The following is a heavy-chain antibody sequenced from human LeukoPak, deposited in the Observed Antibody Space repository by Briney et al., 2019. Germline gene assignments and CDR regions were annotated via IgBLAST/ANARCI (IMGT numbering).Heavy chain of an antibody. CDR3: TTPLWLGEIFDH. Sequence: GGSLRLSCAASGFTFSSYGMHWVRQAPGKGLEWVGRIKSKTEGGTTDYAAPVKGRFIISRDDSKNTLYLQMNSLKTEDTAVYYCTTPLWLGEIFDHWGQGTRVTVSS. CDR2: IKSKTEGGTT. J-gene: IGHJ5*02. V-gene: IGHV3-15*01. D-gene: IGHD3-10*01. CDR1: GFTFSSYG.